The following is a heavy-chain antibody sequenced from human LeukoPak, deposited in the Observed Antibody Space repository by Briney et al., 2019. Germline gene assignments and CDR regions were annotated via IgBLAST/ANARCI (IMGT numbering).Heavy chain of an antibody. D-gene: IGHD3-10*01. CDR1: GGSFSGYY. CDR3: TRSYGSGSYHPDYYYYYYMDV. Sequence: PSETLSLTCGVYGGSFSGYYWSWVRQASGKGLEWVGRIRSKANSYATAYAASVKGRFAISRDDSKNTAYLQMNSLKTEDTAVYYCTRSYGSGSYHPDYYYYYYMDVWGKGTTVTVSS. J-gene: IGHJ6*03. V-gene: IGHV3-73*01. CDR2: IRSKANSYAT.